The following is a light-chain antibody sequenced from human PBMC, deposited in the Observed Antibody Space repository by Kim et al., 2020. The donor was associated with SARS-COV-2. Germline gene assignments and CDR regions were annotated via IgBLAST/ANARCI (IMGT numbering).Light chain of an antibody. CDR1: QGIRND. V-gene: IGKV1-6*01. CDR2: AAS. Sequence: AIQMTQSPSFLSASVGDRVTITCRASQGIRNDLGWYQQKPGKAPKLLIYAASSLQSGVPSRFSGSGSGTDFTLTISSLQPEDFATYYCLKDYNYPRTFVPGTKGEIK. CDR3: LKDYNYPRT. J-gene: IGKJ3*01.